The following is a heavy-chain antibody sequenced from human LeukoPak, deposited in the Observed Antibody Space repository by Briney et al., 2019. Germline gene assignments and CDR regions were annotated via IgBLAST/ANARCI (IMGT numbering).Heavy chain of an antibody. Sequence: SETLSLTCTVSGGSISSSSYYWGWIRQPPGKGLEWIGSIYYSGSTYYNPSLKSRVTISVDTSKNQFSLKLSPVTAADTAVYYCARLGSSSTSFWGQGTLVTVSS. CDR1: GGSISSSSYY. CDR2: IYYSGST. D-gene: IGHD2-2*01. J-gene: IGHJ4*02. V-gene: IGHV4-39*01. CDR3: ARLGSSSTSF.